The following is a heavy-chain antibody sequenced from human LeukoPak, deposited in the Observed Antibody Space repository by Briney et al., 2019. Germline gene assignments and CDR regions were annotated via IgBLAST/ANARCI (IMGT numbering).Heavy chain of an antibody. CDR2: ISTYNGNT. D-gene: IGHD6-19*01. J-gene: IGHJ6*03. CDR1: GYTFTSYG. V-gene: IGHV1-18*01. Sequence: ASVKVSCKASGYTFTSYGISWVRQAPGQGLEWMGWISTYNGNTNYAQKFQGRVTMTTDTSTSTAYMELRSLRSDDTAVYYCARGSRFLSGWGYYYYYYMDVWGKGTTVTISS. CDR3: ARGSRFLSGWGYYYYYYMDV.